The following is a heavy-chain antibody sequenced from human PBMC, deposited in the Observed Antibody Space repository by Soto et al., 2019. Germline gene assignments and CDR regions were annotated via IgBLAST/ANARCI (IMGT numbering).Heavy chain of an antibody. J-gene: IGHJ1*01. CDR1: GVSISSYY. CDR2: IYYSGST. Sequence: TSETLSLTCTVSGVSISSYYWSWIRQPPGKGLEWIGYIYYSGSTNYNPSLKSRVTISVDTSKNQFSLKLSSVTAADTAVYYCARGLTGPYFQHWGQGTLVTVSS. CDR3: ARGLTGPYFQH. V-gene: IGHV4-59*01. D-gene: IGHD7-27*01.